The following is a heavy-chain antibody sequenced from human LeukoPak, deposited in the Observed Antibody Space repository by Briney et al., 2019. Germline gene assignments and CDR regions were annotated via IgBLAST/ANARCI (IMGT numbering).Heavy chain of an antibody. CDR2: ISAYNGNT. V-gene: IGHV1-18*01. CDR3: AREGGYCSSTSCYRDRNFDY. D-gene: IGHD2-2*01. CDR1: GYTFTSYG. J-gene: IGHJ4*02. Sequence: ASVKVSCKASGYTFTSYGISWVRQAPGQGLEWMGWISAYNGNTNYAQKLQGRVTMTTDTSTSTVCMELSGLRSEDTAVYYCAREGGYCSSTSCYRDRNFDYWGQGTLVTVSS.